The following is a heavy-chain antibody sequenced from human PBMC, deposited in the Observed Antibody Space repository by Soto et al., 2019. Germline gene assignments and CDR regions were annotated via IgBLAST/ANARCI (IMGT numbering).Heavy chain of an antibody. CDR2: ISAYNGNT. V-gene: IGHV1-18*04. D-gene: IGHD4-17*01. CDR1: GYTFTSYG. J-gene: IGHJ4*02. Sequence: ASVKVSCKASGYTFTSYGISWVRQAPGQGLEWMGWISAYNGNTNYAKKLQGRVTMTTDTTKSTGYMELRSQRTDDKAVYYCARDVKIRPGDYFRPNDYWGQGTLVTVSS. CDR3: ARDVKIRPGDYFRPNDY.